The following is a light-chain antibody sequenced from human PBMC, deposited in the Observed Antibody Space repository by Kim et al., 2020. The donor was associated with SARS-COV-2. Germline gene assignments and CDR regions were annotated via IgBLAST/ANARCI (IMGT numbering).Light chain of an antibody. Sequence: QSLTISFTGTGSDVGGYDYVSWHQQHPGKAPKLMIYGVSSRPSGVSNRFSGSKSGNTASLTISGLQAEDEADYYCSSYTSGSTFVVFGGGTQLTVL. CDR3: SSYTSGSTFVV. CDR1: GSDVGGYDY. J-gene: IGLJ2*01. CDR2: GVS. V-gene: IGLV2-14*03.